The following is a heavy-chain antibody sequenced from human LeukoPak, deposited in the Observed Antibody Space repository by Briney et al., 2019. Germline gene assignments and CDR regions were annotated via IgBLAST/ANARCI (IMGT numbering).Heavy chain of an antibody. J-gene: IGHJ4*02. D-gene: IGHD1-26*01. CDR2: INSDGSST. CDR1: GLTFSSHW. CDR3: ARDRYSGSYSDY. V-gene: IGHV3-74*01. Sequence: GSLRLSCAASGLTFSSHWMHWVRQAPGKGLVWVSRINSDGSSTSYADSVKGRFTISRDNAKNTLYLQMNSLRAEDTAVYYCARDRYSGSYSDYWGQGTLVTVSS.